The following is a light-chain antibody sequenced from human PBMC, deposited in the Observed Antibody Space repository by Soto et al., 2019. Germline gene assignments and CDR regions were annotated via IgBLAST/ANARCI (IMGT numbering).Light chain of an antibody. CDR2: AAS. CDR1: QGIGSW. Sequence: DIQMTQSPSSVSASVGDRVTVTCRASQGIGSWLAWYQKKPGKAPILLIYAASSLQSGVPSRFSGSGSGTDFTLTISSLQPEDCAIYFFQQANSFPITFGQGTRLEIK. V-gene: IGKV1-12*01. CDR3: QQANSFPIT. J-gene: IGKJ5*01.